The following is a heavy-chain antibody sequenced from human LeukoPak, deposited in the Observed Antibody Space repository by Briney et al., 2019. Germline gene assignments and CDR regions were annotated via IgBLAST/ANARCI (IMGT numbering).Heavy chain of an antibody. J-gene: IGHJ4*02. D-gene: IGHD3-16*01. CDR3: ARVFSHWGWPGDYYFDY. Sequence: KPGGSLRLSXAASGFTFSVHYMSWIRQAPGKGLQWISYISNDGTKTYYADSVRGRFTISRDNGKNLVYLQMNSLRVVDTAVYYCARVFSHWGWPGDYYFDYWGQGSLVTVSS. CDR2: ISNDGTKT. CDR1: GFTFSVHY. V-gene: IGHV3-11*04.